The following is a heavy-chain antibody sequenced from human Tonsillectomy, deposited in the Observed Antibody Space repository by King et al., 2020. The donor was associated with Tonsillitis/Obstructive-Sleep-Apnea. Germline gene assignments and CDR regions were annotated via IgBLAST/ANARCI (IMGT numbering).Heavy chain of an antibody. J-gene: IGHJ6*03. V-gene: IGHV3-53*01. D-gene: IGHD6-19*01. CDR1: GFTVSSNY. CDR2: IYSGGST. Sequence: EVQLVESGGGLIQPGGSLRLSCAASGFTVSSNYMSWVRQAPGKGLEWVSVIYSGGSTYYADSVKGRFTISRDNSKNTLYLQMNSLRAEDTAVYYCARDYRIAVAGKGYYYMDVWGKGTTVTVSS. CDR3: ARDYRIAVAGKGYYYMDV.